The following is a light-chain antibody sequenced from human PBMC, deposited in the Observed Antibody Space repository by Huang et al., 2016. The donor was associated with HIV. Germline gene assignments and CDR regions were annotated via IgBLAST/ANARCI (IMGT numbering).Light chain of an antibody. Sequence: IQLTQSPSSLSASVGDRVTITCRASQGIRSYLAWYQQKPGKAPKLLIYAASALQSGVPSSFSGSGSGTDFTLTISSLQPEDFASYYCQQLNSYPSFGQGTRLEIK. CDR3: QQLNSYPS. J-gene: IGKJ5*01. V-gene: IGKV1-9*01. CDR1: QGIRSY. CDR2: AAS.